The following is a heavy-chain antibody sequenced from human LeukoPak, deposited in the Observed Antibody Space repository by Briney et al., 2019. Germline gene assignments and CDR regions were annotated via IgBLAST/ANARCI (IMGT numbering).Heavy chain of an antibody. CDR2: ISAYNGNT. V-gene: IGHV1-18*01. CDR1: GYTFTSYG. Sequence: ASVKLSCKASGYTFTSYGISWVRQAPGQGLEWMGWISAYNGNTNYAQKLQGRVTMTTDTSKSTAYMEVRSVRSDDAAVYYCARDVANEMATTDYWGQGTLVTVSS. CDR3: ARDVANEMATTDY. J-gene: IGHJ4*02. D-gene: IGHD5-24*01.